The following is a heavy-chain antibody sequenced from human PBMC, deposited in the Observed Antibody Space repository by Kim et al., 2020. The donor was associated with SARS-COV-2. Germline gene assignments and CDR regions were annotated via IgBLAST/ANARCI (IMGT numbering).Heavy chain of an antibody. Sequence: GESLKISCKGSGYSFTSYWIGWVRQMPGKGLEWMGIIYPGDSDTRYSPSFQGQVTISADKSISTAYLQWSSLKASDTAMYYCARPGAGGIVPHAFDIWGQGTMVTVSS. CDR3: ARPGAGGIVPHAFDI. CDR1: GYSFTSYW. CDR2: IYPGDSDT. J-gene: IGHJ3*02. D-gene: IGHD2-8*01. V-gene: IGHV5-51*01.